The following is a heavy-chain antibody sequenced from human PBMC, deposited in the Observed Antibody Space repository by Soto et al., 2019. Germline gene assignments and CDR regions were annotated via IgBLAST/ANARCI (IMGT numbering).Heavy chain of an antibody. J-gene: IGHJ4*02. Sequence: VAVISYDGSNKYYADSVKGRFTISRDNSKNTLYLQMNSLRAEDTAVYYCAKERSSGWYSDFDYWGQGTLVTVSS. CDR2: ISYDGSNK. V-gene: IGHV3-30*18. CDR3: AKERSSGWYSDFDY. D-gene: IGHD6-19*01.